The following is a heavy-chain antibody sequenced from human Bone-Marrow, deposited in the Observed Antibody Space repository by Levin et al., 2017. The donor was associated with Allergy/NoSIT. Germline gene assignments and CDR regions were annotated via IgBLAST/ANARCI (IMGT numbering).Heavy chain of an antibody. V-gene: IGHV4-39*01. CDR1: GGSISSLSHY. J-gene: IGHJ4*02. D-gene: IGHD3-9*01. CDR2: IYHGGGNI. CDR3: ARQYFIGSHLLFFDL. Sequence: SETLSLTCTVSGGSISSLSHYWAWIRRPPGKGLEWIASIYHGGGNIYYNPSLKSRVTVSVDTSKNHFSLNLTSVTADTAVYYCARQYFIGSHLLFFDLWGQGTLVTVSS.